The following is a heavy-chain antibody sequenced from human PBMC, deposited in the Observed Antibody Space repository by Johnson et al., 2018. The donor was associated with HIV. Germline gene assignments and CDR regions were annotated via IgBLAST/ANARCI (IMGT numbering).Heavy chain of an antibody. V-gene: IGHV3-33*08. D-gene: IGHD5-12*01. Sequence: QVQLVESGGGVVRPGGSLRLSCAASGFTFDDYGMSWVRQAPGKGLEWVAVIWYDGSNKYYANSVKGRFTVSRDNSKNTLYLQMDSLRAEDTAVYFCASGDDDGFWGQGTKVTVSS. J-gene: IGHJ3*01. CDR1: GFTFDDYG. CDR3: ASGDDDGF. CDR2: IWYDGSNK.